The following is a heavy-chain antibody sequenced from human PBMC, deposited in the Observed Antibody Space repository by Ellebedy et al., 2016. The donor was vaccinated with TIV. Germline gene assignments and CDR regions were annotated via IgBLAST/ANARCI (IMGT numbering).Heavy chain of an antibody. CDR3: ARGPSDYGDIQLDY. J-gene: IGHJ4*02. CDR2: IKQDGSKK. D-gene: IGHD4-17*01. V-gene: IGHV3-7*03. Sequence: GESLKISCVASGFTFSSYWMSWVRQAPGKGLEWVANIKQDGSKKYHVDSVKGRFTISRDNAKNSVSLQMNSLRDEDTAVYYCARGPSDYGDIQLDYWGQGALVTVSS. CDR1: GFTFSSYW.